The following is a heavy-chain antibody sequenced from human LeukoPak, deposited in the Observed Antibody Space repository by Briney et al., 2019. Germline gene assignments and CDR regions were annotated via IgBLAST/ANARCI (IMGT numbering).Heavy chain of an antibody. CDR3: AREGSSSYYYYMDV. D-gene: IGHD6-13*01. Sequence: SETLSLTCTVSGVSISSTSYYWGWIRQPPGKGLEWIGNIYYSGSTYHNPSLKSRVTISVDTSKNQFSLKLSSVTAADTAVYYCAREGSSSYYYYMDVWGKGTTVTVSS. CDR1: GVSISSTSYY. J-gene: IGHJ6*03. V-gene: IGHV4-39*07. CDR2: IYYSGST.